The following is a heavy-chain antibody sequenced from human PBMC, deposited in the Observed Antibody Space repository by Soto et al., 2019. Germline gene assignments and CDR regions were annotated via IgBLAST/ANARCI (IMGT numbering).Heavy chain of an antibody. D-gene: IGHD1-7*01. J-gene: IGHJ4*02. CDR3: ATLSSHITGTTFTSGFSYYFDY. CDR1: GYSFTSYW. V-gene: IGHV5-51*01. CDR2: IYPGDSDT. Sequence: ESLKISCKGSGYSFTSYWIGWVRQMPGKGLEWMGIIYPGDSDTRYSPSFQGQVTISADKSISTAYLQWSSLRSEDTAVYYCATLSSHITGTTFTSGFSYYFDYWGQGTLVTVSS.